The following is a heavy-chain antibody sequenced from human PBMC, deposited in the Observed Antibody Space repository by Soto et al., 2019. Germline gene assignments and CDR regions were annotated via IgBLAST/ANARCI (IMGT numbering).Heavy chain of an antibody. Sequence: GGSLRLSCASSGFTCSDYYMTWIRQAPGKGLECVSFISGSRNYTDYADSVKGRFTISRDNTKNTLYLHMNSLRAEDTAVYYCARDPLHYDILTGYSPNYFDQWGQGTLVTVSS. CDR3: ARDPLHYDILTGYSPNYFDQ. V-gene: IGHV3-11*06. D-gene: IGHD3-9*01. CDR2: ISGSRNYT. CDR1: GFTCSDYY. J-gene: IGHJ4*02.